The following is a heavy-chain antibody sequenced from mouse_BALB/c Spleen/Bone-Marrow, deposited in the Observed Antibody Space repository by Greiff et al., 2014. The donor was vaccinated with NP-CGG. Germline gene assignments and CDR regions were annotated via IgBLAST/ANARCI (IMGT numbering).Heavy chain of an antibody. CDR2: ISRGGGST. CDR1: GFAFSSYD. J-gene: IGHJ3*01. D-gene: IGHD3-3*01. CDR3: AREGRGRREFPY. Sequence: EVQGVESGGGLVKPGGSLKLSCAASGFAFSSYDMSWVRQTPEKRLDWVAYISRGGGSTYDPDTAKGRATMNRDNAKNTPDLQMSSRKSEDTAMYYCAREGRGRREFPYWGQGTLVTVSA. V-gene: IGHV5-12-1*01.